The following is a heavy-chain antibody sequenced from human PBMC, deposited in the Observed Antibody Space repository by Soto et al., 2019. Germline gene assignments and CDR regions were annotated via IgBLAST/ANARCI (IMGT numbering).Heavy chain of an antibody. D-gene: IGHD6-6*01. Sequence: EVQLVESGGGLVQPGGSLRLSCAASGFSFSTYSMNWVRQAPGKGLEGVSYISSRSYTIYYVDSVKGRFTISRENAKNSLYLQMNSLRDEDTAVYYCARGGSSSDNGMDVWGHGTTVTVSS. V-gene: IGHV3-48*02. J-gene: IGHJ6*02. CDR1: GFSFSTYS. CDR2: ISSRSYTI. CDR3: ARGGSSSDNGMDV.